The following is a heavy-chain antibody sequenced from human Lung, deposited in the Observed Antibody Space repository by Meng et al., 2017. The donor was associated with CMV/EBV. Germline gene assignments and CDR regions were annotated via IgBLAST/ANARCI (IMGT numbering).Heavy chain of an antibody. J-gene: IGHJ4*02. CDR1: GFTFSSYA. Sequence: EVQLLESGGGLVQPGXXXXLSCAASGFTFSSYAMSWVRQAPGKGLEWVSAISGSGGSTYYADSVKGRFTISRDNSKNTLYLQMNSLRAEDTAVYYCASALVVGDYWGQGTRVTVSS. CDR3: ASALVVGDY. D-gene: IGHD3-22*01. V-gene: IGHV3-23*01. CDR2: ISGSGGST.